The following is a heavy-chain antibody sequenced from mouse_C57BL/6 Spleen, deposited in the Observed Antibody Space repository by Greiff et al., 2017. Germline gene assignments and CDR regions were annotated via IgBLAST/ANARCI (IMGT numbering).Heavy chain of an antibody. D-gene: IGHD1-2*01. CDR1: GYTFTSYT. CDR2: INPSSGYT. Sequence: QVQLQQSGAELARPGASVKMSCKASGYTFTSYTMHWVKQRPGQGLEWIGYINPSSGYTKYNQKFKDKAKLTADKSSSTAYMQLSSLTSEGSAVYYCAKPTAFDYWGTGTTLTVSS. CDR3: AKPTAFDY. V-gene: IGHV1-4*01. J-gene: IGHJ2*01.